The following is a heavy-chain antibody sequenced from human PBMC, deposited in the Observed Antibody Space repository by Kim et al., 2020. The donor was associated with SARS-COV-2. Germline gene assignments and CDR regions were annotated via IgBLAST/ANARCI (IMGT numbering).Heavy chain of an antibody. CDR3: ARDQSAGYSSSWNDY. J-gene: IGHJ4*02. D-gene: IGHD6-13*01. Sequence: ADSVKGRFTISRDNSKNTLYLQMISLGAEDTAVYYCARDQSAGYSSSWNDYWGQGTLVTVSS. V-gene: IGHV3-30*07.